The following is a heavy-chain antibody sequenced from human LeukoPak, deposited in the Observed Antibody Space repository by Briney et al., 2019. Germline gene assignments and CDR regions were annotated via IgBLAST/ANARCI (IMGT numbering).Heavy chain of an antibody. V-gene: IGHV3-21*01. J-gene: IGHJ3*02. CDR1: GFTFSSYW. CDR3: ARDPYSSGWYKDAFDI. Sequence: GGSLRLSCAASGFTFSSYWMSWVRQAPGKGLEWVSSISGSSSYINYADSVKGRFTISRDNAQNSLFLQLNSLRAEDTAVYYCARDPYSSGWYKDAFDIWGQGTMVTVSS. D-gene: IGHD6-19*01. CDR2: ISGSSSYI.